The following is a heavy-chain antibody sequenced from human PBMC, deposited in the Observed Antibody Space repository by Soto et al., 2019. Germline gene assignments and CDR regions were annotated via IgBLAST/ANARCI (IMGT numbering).Heavy chain of an antibody. CDR3: GRGRYCSGGSCNFDY. CDR2: IYYTGST. CDR1: GGSSRSYY. J-gene: IGHJ4*02. V-gene: IGHV4-59*01. Sequence: SETLSLTCTVSGGSSRSYYWSWIRQPPGKGLEWIGYIYYTGSTNYNPSLKSRVTVSEDTSNNQFSLKLTSVTAADTAIYYCGRGRYCSGGSCNFDYWGQGTLVTVSS. D-gene: IGHD2-15*01.